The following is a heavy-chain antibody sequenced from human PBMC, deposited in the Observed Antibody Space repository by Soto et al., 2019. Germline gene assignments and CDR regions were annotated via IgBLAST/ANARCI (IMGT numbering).Heavy chain of an antibody. CDR2: INPKSGAT. V-gene: IGHV1-2*02. J-gene: IGHJ3*02. CDR1: GYTFSDYY. Sequence: GASVKVSCKASGYTFSDYYIQWVRQAPGQGXQWMGWINPKSGATNLERKFQGRVSLTTDSSTSTAYMELSGLRSDDTAVFFCARDLDYFDSRTFYLGVTFDIWGQGTMVTVSS. CDR3: ARDLDYFDSRTFYLGVTFDI. D-gene: IGHD3-9*01.